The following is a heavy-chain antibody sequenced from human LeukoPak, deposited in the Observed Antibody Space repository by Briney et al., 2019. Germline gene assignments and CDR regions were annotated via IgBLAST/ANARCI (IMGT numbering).Heavy chain of an antibody. V-gene: IGHV4-59*12. J-gene: IGHJ4*02. Sequence: PSETLSLTCIVSGVSIRSYYWSWIRQPPGKGLEWIGYIYYIGSTNYNPSLKSRVTISVDTSKNQFSLKLSSVTAADTAVHFCARGERGSSYGYLWNELPYYFDYWGQGTLVTVSS. CDR1: GVSIRSYY. D-gene: IGHD5-18*01. CDR3: ARGERGSSYGYLWNELPYYFDY. CDR2: IYYIGST.